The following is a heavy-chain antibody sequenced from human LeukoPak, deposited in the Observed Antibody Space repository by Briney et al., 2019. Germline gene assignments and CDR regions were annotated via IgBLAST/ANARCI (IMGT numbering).Heavy chain of an antibody. CDR2: IYYSGNT. J-gene: IGHJ4*02. Sequence: SETLSLTCTVSGGSISSYYWSWIRQPPGKGLEWIGYIYYSGNTNYNPSLNSRVTISVDTPQNQFSLNLSSVTAADTAVYYCARGPSSGYSYGWGQGTLVSVSS. CDR3: ARGPSSGYSYG. V-gene: IGHV4-59*01. CDR1: GGSISSYY. D-gene: IGHD5-18*01.